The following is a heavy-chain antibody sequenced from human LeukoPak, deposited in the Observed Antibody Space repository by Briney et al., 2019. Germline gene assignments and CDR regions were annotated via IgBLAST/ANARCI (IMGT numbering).Heavy chain of an antibody. Sequence: GGSLRPSCAASGFTFSSYSMNWVRQAPGKGLEWVSSISSSSNYIYYADSVKGRFTISRDNAKNSLYLQMNSLRAEDTAVYYCVKATGPYDAFDIWGQGTMVTVSS. CDR2: ISSSSNYI. CDR1: GFTFSSYS. D-gene: IGHD1-1*01. CDR3: VKATGPYDAFDI. J-gene: IGHJ3*02. V-gene: IGHV3-21*01.